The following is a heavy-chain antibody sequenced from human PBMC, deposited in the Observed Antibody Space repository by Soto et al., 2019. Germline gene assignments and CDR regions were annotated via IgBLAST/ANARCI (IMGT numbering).Heavy chain of an antibody. Sequence: ASVKVSCKASGGTFSSYAISWVRQAPGQGLEWMGGIIPIFGTANYAQKFQGRVTITADESTSTAYMELSSLRSEDTAVYYCAAMIVVVPASYYYGMDVWGQGTTVTVSS. CDR2: IIPIFGTA. D-gene: IGHD2-2*01. V-gene: IGHV1-69*13. CDR1: GGTFSSYA. J-gene: IGHJ6*02. CDR3: AAMIVVVPASYYYGMDV.